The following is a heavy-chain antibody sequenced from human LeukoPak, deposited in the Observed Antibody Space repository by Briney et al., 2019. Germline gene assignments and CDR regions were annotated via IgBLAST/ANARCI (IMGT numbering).Heavy chain of an antibody. D-gene: IGHD4-17*01. Sequence: SQTLSLTCAISGDSVSSNSAAWNWIRQSPSRGLERLGRTYYRSKWYNDYAVSVKSRITINPDTSKNQFSLQLKYVTPEDTAVYYCARDRRDDGDYAIYFDLWGRGTLVTVSS. J-gene: IGHJ2*01. CDR2: TYYRSKWYN. CDR1: GDSVSSNSAA. V-gene: IGHV6-1*01. CDR3: ARDRRDDGDYAIYFDL.